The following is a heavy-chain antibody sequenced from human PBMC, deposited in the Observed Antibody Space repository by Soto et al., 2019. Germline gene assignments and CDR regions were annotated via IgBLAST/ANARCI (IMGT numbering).Heavy chain of an antibody. J-gene: IGHJ4*02. CDR1: GYTFTTYY. CDR3: ARDWFGIDY. D-gene: IGHD3-16*01. Sequence: ASVKVSCKASGYTFTTYYIHWVRQAPGQGLEWIGIINPTSGSAGYAQKFQVSVTMTRDTLTSTFYMELSSLRSEDTAVYYCARDWFGIDYWGQGTLVTVSS. V-gene: IGHV1-46*01. CDR2: INPTSGSA.